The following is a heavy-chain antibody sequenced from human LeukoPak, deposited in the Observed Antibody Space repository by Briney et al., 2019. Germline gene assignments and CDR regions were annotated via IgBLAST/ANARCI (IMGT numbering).Heavy chain of an antibody. J-gene: IGHJ4*02. CDR3: ARGPNSNWSGLDF. CDR1: GFSFSGHW. V-gene: IGHV3-74*01. Sequence: GGSLRLSCTASGFSFSGHWMHWARQLPGKGLVWVSRISPTESTTSYADSVKGRFTVSRDNAKNTLYLQVNNLRAEDTAVYYCARGPNSNWSGLDFWGQGTLLTVSS. D-gene: IGHD6-6*01. CDR2: ISPTESTT.